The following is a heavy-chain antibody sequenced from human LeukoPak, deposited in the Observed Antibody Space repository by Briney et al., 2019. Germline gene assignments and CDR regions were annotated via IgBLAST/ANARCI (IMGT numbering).Heavy chain of an antibody. CDR1: GYTFTGYY. CDR2: INPNSGGT. D-gene: IGHD6-19*01. CDR3: ARGVAGSYYYYYMDV. V-gene: IGHV1-2*02. J-gene: IGHJ6*03. Sequence: GASVKVSCKASGYTFTGYYIHWVRQAPGQGLEWMGWINPNSGGTNYAQKFQGRVTMTRDTSINTAHMELSRLTSDDTAVYYCARGVAGSYYYYYMDVWGKGTTVTISS.